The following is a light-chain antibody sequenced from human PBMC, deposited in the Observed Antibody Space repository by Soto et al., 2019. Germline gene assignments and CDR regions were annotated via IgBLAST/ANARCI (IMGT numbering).Light chain of an antibody. Sequence: DIQMTQSPSTLSASVGDRVAITCRASQSIGTWLAWYQQIPGKAPKLLISDATVLEGWVPSRFSGSGSGTEFTLTISSLQPEDLATYYCQQYSSDWTFGQGTKVEIK. CDR3: QQYSSDWT. CDR2: DAT. V-gene: IGKV1-5*01. CDR1: QSIGTW. J-gene: IGKJ1*01.